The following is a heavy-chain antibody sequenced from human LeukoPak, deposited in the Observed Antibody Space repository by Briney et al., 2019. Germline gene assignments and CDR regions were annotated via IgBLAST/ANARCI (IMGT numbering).Heavy chain of an antibody. Sequence: PGGSLRLSCAASVFTFSNAWMSCVRQAPGKGREWVGRIKSKTDGGTTDYAAPVKGRLTMSRDDSKNTLYLQMNSLKTEDTAVYYCTTRLNRYFDYWGQGTLVTVSS. V-gene: IGHV3-15*01. CDR2: IKSKTDGGTT. D-gene: IGHD2-21*02. J-gene: IGHJ4*02. CDR1: VFTFSNAW. CDR3: TTRLNRYFDY.